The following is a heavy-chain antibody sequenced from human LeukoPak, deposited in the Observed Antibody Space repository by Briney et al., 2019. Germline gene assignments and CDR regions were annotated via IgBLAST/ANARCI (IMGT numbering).Heavy chain of an antibody. D-gene: IGHD1-26*01. CDR3: ARSAYSGSYYPPYYYYYMDV. J-gene: IGHJ6*03. V-gene: IGHV3-48*03. Sequence: GGSLRLSCAASGFTFSSYEMNWVRQAPGKGLEWVSYISSSGSTIYYADSVKGRFTISRDNAKNSLYLQMNSLRAEDTAVYYCARSAYSGSYYPPYYYYYMDVWGKGTTVTVSS. CDR1: GFTFSSYE. CDR2: ISSSGSTI.